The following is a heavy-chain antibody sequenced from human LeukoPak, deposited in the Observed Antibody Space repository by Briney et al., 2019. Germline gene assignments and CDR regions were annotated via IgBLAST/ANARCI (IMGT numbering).Heavy chain of an antibody. CDR3: AKAPPEDYDSSGYSVAEYFQH. D-gene: IGHD3-22*01. Sequence: GGSLRLSCAASGFTFSSYAMSWVRQAPGKELEWVSAISGSGGSTYYADSVKGRFTISRDNSKKTLYLQMNSLRAEDTAVYYCAKAPPEDYDSSGYSVAEYFQHWGQGTLVTVSS. J-gene: IGHJ1*01. CDR2: ISGSGGST. V-gene: IGHV3-23*01. CDR1: GFTFSSYA.